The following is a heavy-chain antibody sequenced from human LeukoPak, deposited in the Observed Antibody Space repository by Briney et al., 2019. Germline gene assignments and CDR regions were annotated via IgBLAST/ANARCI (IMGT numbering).Heavy chain of an antibody. J-gene: IGHJ4*02. CDR3: ATYGSGNYYLDY. Sequence: SETLSLTCTVSGGSISSGDYYWSWNRQPPGKGLEWIGYFYYSGNTYYSPSLKSRVTLSVDTSKNQFSLRLSSVTAADTAVYYCATYGSGNYYLDYWGQGTLVIVSS. CDR1: GGSISSGDYY. D-gene: IGHD3-10*01. V-gene: IGHV4-30-4*02. CDR2: FYYSGNT.